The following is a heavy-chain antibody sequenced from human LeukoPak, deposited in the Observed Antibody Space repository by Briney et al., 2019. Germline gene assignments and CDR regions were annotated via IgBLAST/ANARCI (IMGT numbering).Heavy chain of an antibody. D-gene: IGHD2-2*01. Sequence: PSETLSLTCAVYGGSFSGYYWSWLRQPPGKGLEWVGEINHSGSTNYNPSLKSRVTISVDTSKNQFSLKLSSVTAADTAVYYCARGRRRRYCSSTSCPHDAFDIWGQGTMVTVSS. J-gene: IGHJ3*02. V-gene: IGHV4-34*01. CDR2: INHSGST. CDR3: ARGRRRRYCSSTSCPHDAFDI. CDR1: GGSFSGYY.